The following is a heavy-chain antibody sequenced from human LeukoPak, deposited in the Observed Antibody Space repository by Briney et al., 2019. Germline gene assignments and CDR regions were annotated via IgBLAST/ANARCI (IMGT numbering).Heavy chain of an antibody. CDR2: ISGSGGST. CDR1: GFTFSSYA. V-gene: IGHV3-23*01. Sequence: GGPLRLSCAASGFTFSSYAMSWVRQAPGKGLEWVSAISGSGGSTYYADSVKGRFTISRDNSKNTLYLQMNSLRAEDTAVYYCAREYYYDSSGYHDYWGQGTLVTVSS. CDR3: AREYYYDSSGYHDY. J-gene: IGHJ4*02. D-gene: IGHD3-22*01.